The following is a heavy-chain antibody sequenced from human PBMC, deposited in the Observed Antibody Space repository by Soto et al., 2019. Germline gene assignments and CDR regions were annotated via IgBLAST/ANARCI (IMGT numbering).Heavy chain of an antibody. CDR2: IYYSGST. CDR3: ARGIVVVPLGFDI. V-gene: IGHV4-31*03. Sequence: PSETLSLTCTVSGGSISSGGYYWSWIRQHPGKGLEWIGYIYYSGSTYYNPSLKSRVTISVDTSKNQFSLKLSSVTAADTAVYYWARGIVVVPLGFDIWGQGTMVPVSS. D-gene: IGHD2-21*01. J-gene: IGHJ3*02. CDR1: GGSISSGGYY.